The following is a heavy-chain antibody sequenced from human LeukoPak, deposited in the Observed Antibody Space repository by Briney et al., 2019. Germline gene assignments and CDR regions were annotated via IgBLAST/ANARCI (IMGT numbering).Heavy chain of an antibody. CDR3: AKVKMEQQRAYFFDY. CDR2: IDKSGSYI. J-gene: IGHJ4*02. Sequence: PGGSLRLSCAASGFSFSDYSMNWVRQAPEKGLEWVSSIDKSGSYIYYADSVKGRFTISRDNAKNSLYLQMHSLRVEDTAVYYCAKVKMEQQRAYFFDYWGQGTLVTVSS. D-gene: IGHD6-13*01. CDR1: GFSFSDYS. V-gene: IGHV3-21*04.